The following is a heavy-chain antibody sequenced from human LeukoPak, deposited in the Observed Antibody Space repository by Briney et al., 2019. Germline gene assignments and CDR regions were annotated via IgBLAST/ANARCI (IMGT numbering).Heavy chain of an antibody. Sequence: GGSLRLSCAASGFTFSTYGMSWVRQAPGKGLEWVSGLTGSGGSTYYADSVKGRFTISRDNSKNTLYLQMNSLKTEDTAVYYCTTEVVAAKLDYWGQGTLVTVSS. CDR2: LTGSGGST. D-gene: IGHD2-15*01. CDR1: GFTFSTYG. V-gene: IGHV3-23*01. J-gene: IGHJ4*02. CDR3: TTEVVAAKLDY.